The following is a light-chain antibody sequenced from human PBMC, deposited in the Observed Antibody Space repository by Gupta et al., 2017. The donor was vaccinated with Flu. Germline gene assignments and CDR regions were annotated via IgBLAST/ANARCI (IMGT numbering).Light chain of an antibody. V-gene: IGLV1-51*02. CDR1: SSNIGSQY. CDR3: GTWDNSLNAAL. CDR2: ENN. Sequence: QSVLTQPPSVSAAPGPRVTISCSGSSSNIGSQYVSWYQHLPGATPRLLIYENNKRPSGIPDRFSGSKSGTSVTLAITGLQAGDEADYYCGTWDNSLNAALFGGGTKLTVL. J-gene: IGLJ2*01.